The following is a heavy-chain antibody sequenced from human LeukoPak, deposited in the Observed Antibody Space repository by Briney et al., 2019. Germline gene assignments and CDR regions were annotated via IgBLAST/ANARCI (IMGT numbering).Heavy chain of an antibody. CDR3: AKDRGRTWVQVAN. V-gene: IGHV3-23*01. Sequence: GGSLRLSCIGTGFTFSSDAMGWVRQAPGKGLEWVSGISGSGGSTYYADSVKGRFTISRDNSKNTLYLQMNILRVEDTAVYYCAKDRGRTWVQVANWGQGTLVTVSS. J-gene: IGHJ4*02. D-gene: IGHD2-15*01. CDR1: GFTFSSDA. CDR2: ISGSGGST.